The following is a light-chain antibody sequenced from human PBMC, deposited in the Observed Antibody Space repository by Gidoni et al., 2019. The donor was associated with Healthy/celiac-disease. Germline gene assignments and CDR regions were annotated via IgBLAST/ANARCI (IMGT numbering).Light chain of an antibody. Sequence: ATINCKSSQSVLYSSNNKNYLAWYQQKPGQPPKLLIYWASTRESGVPDRFSGSGSGTDFTLTISSLQAEDVAVYCCQQYYSTPATFGHGTKVEIK. V-gene: IGKV4-1*01. CDR2: WAS. CDR3: QQYYSTPAT. CDR1: QSVLYSSNNKNY. J-gene: IGKJ1*01.